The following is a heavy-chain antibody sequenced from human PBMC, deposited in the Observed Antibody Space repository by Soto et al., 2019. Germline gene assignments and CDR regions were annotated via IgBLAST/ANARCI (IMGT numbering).Heavy chain of an antibody. V-gene: IGHV4-34*01. CDR2: INYSGST. J-gene: IGHJ5*02. Sequence: SETLSLTCAVYGGSFSTYCWSWIRQPPGKGLEWIGEINYSGSTNYNPSLKSRVTISLDTSKNQFSLNLRSVTAADTAVYYCARGRPRNKSWFEPWGQGTQVTVSS. CDR1: GGSFSTYC. CDR3: ARGRPRNKSWFEP.